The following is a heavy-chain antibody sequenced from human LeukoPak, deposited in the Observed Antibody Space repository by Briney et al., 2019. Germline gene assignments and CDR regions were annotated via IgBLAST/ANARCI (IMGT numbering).Heavy chain of an antibody. CDR1: AASISSSSHH. D-gene: IGHD3-3*01. CDR2: IYSGRTI. Sequence: TPSETLSLTCTISAASISSSSHHRGWIRQSPGKGLEWIGSIYSGRTIYYSPSLNSRVTISVVTSKDQFILQLNSVTAADTAVYYCVRHDGRGGSTMGAFDSWGQGSLVTVSS. J-gene: IGHJ5*01. CDR3: VRHDGRGGSTMGAFDS. V-gene: IGHV4-39*01.